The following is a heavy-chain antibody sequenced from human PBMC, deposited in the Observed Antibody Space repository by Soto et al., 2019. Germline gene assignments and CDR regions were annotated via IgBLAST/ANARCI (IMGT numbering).Heavy chain of an antibody. CDR3: ARLLRFLEWSTGWFDP. V-gene: IGHV4-34*01. Sequence: SETLSLTCAVYGGSFIGFYWSWIRQPPWKGLEWIGEINHSGGTNYNPSLKSRVTISVDTSKNQFSLKLSSVTAADTAVYYCARLLRFLEWSTGWFDPWGQGTLVTVSS. CDR1: GGSFIGFY. J-gene: IGHJ5*02. D-gene: IGHD3-3*01. CDR2: INHSGGT.